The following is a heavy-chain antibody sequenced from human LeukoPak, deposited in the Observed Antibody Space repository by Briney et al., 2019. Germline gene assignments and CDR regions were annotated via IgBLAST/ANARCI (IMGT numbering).Heavy chain of an antibody. J-gene: IGHJ4*02. CDR3: ARESYDFD. D-gene: IGHD3-3*01. Sequence: SETLSLTCTVSGGSISSGSYYWSWIRQPAGKGLEWIGRIYSSGSTNYNPSLKSRVTISSDTSKNQFSLKLSSVTAADTAVYYCARESYDFDWGPGTLVTVSS. CDR1: GGSISSGSYY. CDR2: IYSSGST. V-gene: IGHV4-61*02.